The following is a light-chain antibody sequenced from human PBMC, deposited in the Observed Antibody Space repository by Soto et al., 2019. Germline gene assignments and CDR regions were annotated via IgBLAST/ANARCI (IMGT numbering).Light chain of an antibody. J-gene: IGLJ1*01. CDR1: SSDIGAYNY. CDR3: SSYTSSNTEV. Sequence: QSVLTQPASVSGSPGQSITISCTGTSSDIGAYNYVSWYQHHPGKAPKLIIYDVSTRPSGVSDRFSASKSDNTASLTISGLQADDEADYYCSSYTSSNTEVFGTGTKVTVL. CDR2: DVS. V-gene: IGLV2-14*03.